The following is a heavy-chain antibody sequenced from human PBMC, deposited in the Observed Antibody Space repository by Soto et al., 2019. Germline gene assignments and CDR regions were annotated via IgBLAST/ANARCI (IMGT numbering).Heavy chain of an antibody. CDR3: AKDEVIAAAGLDAFDI. V-gene: IGHV3-30*18. J-gene: IGHJ3*02. D-gene: IGHD6-13*01. Sequence: QVQLVESGGGVVQPGRSLRLSCAASGFTFSSYGMHWVRQAPGKGLEWVAVISYDGSNKYYADSVKGRFTISRDNSKNTLYLQMNSLRAEDTAVYYCAKDEVIAAAGLDAFDIWGQGTMVTVSS. CDR1: GFTFSSYG. CDR2: ISYDGSNK.